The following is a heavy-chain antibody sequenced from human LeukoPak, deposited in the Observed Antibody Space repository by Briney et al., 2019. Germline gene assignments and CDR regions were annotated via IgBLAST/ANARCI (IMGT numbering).Heavy chain of an antibody. D-gene: IGHD6-13*01. CDR2: IYTSGST. V-gene: IGHV4-61*02. J-gene: IGHJ6*03. CDR3: ARVAGSSSWDYYYYYYMDV. CDR1: GGSISSSSYS. Sequence: PSETLSLTCTVSGGSISSSSYSWRWIRQPAAKGLEWIGRIYTSGSTNYNPSLKSRVTISVDTSKNQFSLKLSSVSAADTAVYYCARVAGSSSWDYYYYYYMDVWGKGTTVTVSS.